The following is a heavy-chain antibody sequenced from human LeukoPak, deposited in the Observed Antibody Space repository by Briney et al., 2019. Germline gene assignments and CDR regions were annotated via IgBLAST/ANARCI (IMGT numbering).Heavy chain of an antibody. CDR1: GGTFSSYA. CDR3: ASTIFGVVSYFDY. J-gene: IGHJ4*02. D-gene: IGHD3-3*01. V-gene: IGHV1-69*05. CDR2: IIPIFGTA. Sequence: SSVKVSCKASGGTFSSYAISWVRQAPGQELEGMGRIIPIFGTANFAQRFQGRVTITTDESTSTAYMELSSLRSEDTAVYDCASTIFGVVSYFDYWGQGTLVTVSS.